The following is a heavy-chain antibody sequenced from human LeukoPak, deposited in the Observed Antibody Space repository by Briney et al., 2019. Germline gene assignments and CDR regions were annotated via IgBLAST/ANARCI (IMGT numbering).Heavy chain of an antibody. D-gene: IGHD6-19*01. Sequence: GGSLRLSCAASGFTFSSYAMPWVRQAPGKGLEWVAVISYDGSNKYYADSVKGRFTISRDNSKNTLYLQMNSLRAEDTAVYYCARGRPLSSGWSKGWFDGWGQGTLVSVSS. V-gene: IGHV3-30*04. CDR1: GFTFSSYA. J-gene: IGHJ5*02. CDR2: ISYDGSNK. CDR3: ARGRPLSSGWSKGWFDG.